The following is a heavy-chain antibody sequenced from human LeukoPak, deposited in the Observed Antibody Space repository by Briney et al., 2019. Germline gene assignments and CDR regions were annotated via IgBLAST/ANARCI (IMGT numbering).Heavy chain of an antibody. CDR2: IHSGGST. CDR1: GFTVSSNF. J-gene: IGHJ4*02. Sequence: GGSLRLSCAASGFTVSSNFMSWVRQAPGKGLEWVSVIHSGGSTYHADSVKGRFTISRDNSKNTLYLQMNGLRAEATAVYYCATHRGTYRDYWGQGTLVTVSS. CDR3: ATHRGTYRDY. D-gene: IGHD1-26*01. V-gene: IGHV3-66*01.